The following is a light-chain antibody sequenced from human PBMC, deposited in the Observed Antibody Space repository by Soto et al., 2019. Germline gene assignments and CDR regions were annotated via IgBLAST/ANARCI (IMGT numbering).Light chain of an antibody. V-gene: IGKV4-1*01. CDR3: QQYYSTLRKT. CDR1: QSVLYSSNNKNY. CDR2: WAS. J-gene: IGKJ1*01. Sequence: DIVMTQSPDSLAVSLGERATINCKSSQSVLYSSNNKNYLAWYQQKPGQPPKLLIYWASTRESGVPDRFSGSGSGTDFTLTISGLQAEDVAVYYCQQYYSTLRKTFGQGTKVEIK.